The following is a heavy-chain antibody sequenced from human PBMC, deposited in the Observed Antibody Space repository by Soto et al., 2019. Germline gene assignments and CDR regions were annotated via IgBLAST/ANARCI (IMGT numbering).Heavy chain of an antibody. CDR1: GYTLTELS. V-gene: IGHV1-24*01. Sequence: GASVKVSCKVSGYTLTELSMHWVRQAPGKGLEWMGGFDPEDGETIYAQKFQGRVTMTEDTSTDTAYMELSSLRPEDTAVYYCATATRYCSGGSCYYYWGQGTLVTVSS. CDR2: FDPEDGET. CDR3: ATATRYCSGGSCYYY. D-gene: IGHD2-15*01. J-gene: IGHJ4*02.